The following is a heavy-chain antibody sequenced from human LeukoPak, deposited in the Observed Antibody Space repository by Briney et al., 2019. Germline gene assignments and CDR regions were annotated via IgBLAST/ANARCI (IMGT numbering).Heavy chain of an antibody. Sequence: GRSLRLSCAASGFTFSSYAMHWVRQASGKGLEWVAVIWYDATNKYYVDSVKGRFTISRDNSKNTLYLQMNSLRAEDTAVYYCARAAYDSSGYLTLWGQGTLSPSPQ. D-gene: IGHD3-22*01. V-gene: IGHV3-33*01. CDR1: GFTFSSYA. J-gene: IGHJ4*02. CDR3: ARAAYDSSGYLTL. CDR2: IWYDATNK.